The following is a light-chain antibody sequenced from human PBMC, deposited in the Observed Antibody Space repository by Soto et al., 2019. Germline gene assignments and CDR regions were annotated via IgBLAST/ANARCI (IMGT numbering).Light chain of an antibody. CDR2: EVS. Sequence: QSALTQPASVSGSPGQSITISCTGTSSDVGGYNYVSWYQQHPGKAPKLMIYEVSNRPSGVSNRFSGSKSGNTASLTISGLQAEDEADYYCSSYTSSRHVVFGGGTKLTGL. J-gene: IGLJ2*01. CDR1: SSDVGGYNY. V-gene: IGLV2-14*01. CDR3: SSYTSSRHVV.